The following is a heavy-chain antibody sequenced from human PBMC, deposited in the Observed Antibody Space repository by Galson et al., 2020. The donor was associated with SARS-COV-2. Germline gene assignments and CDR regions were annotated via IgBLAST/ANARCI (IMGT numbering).Heavy chain of an antibody. CDR3: ARVGDCSGGICDGAEYFQH. Sequence: NSGGSLRLSCAASGFTFSDYFMSWVRQAPGKGLEWVSYISGRGSSINYADSVKGRFTISRDNAKNSLNLQMNSLRVEDTAVYYCARVGDCSGGICDGAEYFQHWGQGTLVTVSA. CDR2: ISGRGSSI. V-gene: IGHV3-11*04. CDR1: GFTFSDYF. J-gene: IGHJ1*01. D-gene: IGHD2-15*01.